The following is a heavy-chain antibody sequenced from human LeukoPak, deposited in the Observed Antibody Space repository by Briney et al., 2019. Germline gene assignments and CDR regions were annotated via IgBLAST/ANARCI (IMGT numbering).Heavy chain of an antibody. J-gene: IGHJ3*02. Sequence: PGGSLRLSCAASGFTFCSYEMNWVRQAPGKGLEWVAFIRYDGSNKYYADSVKGRFTISRDNSKNTLYLQMNSLRAEDTAVYYCAKSRASSSWYHAFDIWGQGTMVTVSS. CDR1: GFTFCSYE. CDR3: AKSRASSSWYHAFDI. D-gene: IGHD6-13*01. V-gene: IGHV3-30*02. CDR2: IRYDGSNK.